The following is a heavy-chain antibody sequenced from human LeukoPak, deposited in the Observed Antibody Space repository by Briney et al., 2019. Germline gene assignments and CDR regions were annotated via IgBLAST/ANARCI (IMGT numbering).Heavy chain of an antibody. V-gene: IGHV3-7*01. CDR2: IKTDGSQK. CDR3: VRGLLEWLRLETYYFDY. CDR1: GFTFTKYW. D-gene: IGHD3-3*01. J-gene: IGHJ4*02. Sequence: GKSLRLSCAASGFTFTKYWMTWVRQAPGKGLEWVATIKTDGSQKYYVDSVKGRFSISRDNANNSLYLQMNSLRADDTATYYCVRGLLEWLRLETYYFDYWGQGTLVTVSS.